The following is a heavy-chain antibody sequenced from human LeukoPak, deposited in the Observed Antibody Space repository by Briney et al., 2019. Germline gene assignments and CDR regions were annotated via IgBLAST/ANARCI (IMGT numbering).Heavy chain of an antibody. D-gene: IGHD3-16*01. Sequence: GGSLRLSCEGSGYSFSSFWMHWVRHAPGEGLVWVSRLNEDGGITNYADFAKGRFTISRDNARNTLYLQMNSLSADDTAVYYCTRDIGGRSAYWGQGALVTVSS. CDR3: TRDIGGRSAY. J-gene: IGHJ4*02. CDR2: LNEDGGIT. CDR1: GYSFSSFW. V-gene: IGHV3-74*01.